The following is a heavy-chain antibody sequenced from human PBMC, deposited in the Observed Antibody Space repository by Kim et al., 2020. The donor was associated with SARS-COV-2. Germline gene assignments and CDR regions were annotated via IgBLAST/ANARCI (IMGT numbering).Heavy chain of an antibody. CDR1: GFTFSSYS. V-gene: IGHV3-48*02. J-gene: IGHJ6*02. CDR3: ARVQYYDFWSGYYAIGGYYYYYGMDV. CDR2: ISSSSSTI. Sequence: GGSLRLSCAASGFTFSSYSMNWVRQAPGKGLEWVSYISSSSSTIYYADSVKGRFTISRDNAKNSLYLQMNSLRDEDTAVYYCARVQYYDFWSGYYAIGGYYYYYGMDVWGQGTTVTVSS. D-gene: IGHD3-3*01.